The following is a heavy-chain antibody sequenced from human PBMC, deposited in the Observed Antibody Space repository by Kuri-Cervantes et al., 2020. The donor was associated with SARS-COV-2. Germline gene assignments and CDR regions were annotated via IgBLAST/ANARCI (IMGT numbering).Heavy chain of an antibody. J-gene: IGHJ5*02. V-gene: IGHV4-31*03. D-gene: IGHD1-26*01. Sequence: SETLSLTCTVSGGSISSGGYYWSWIRQHPGKGLEWIGYIYYSGSTYYNPSLKSRVTISVDTSKNQFSLKLTSVTAADTAVYYCARDRQGWELNNWFDPWGQGTLVTVSS. CDR1: GGSISSGGYY. CDR3: ARDRQGWELNNWFDP. CDR2: IYYSGST.